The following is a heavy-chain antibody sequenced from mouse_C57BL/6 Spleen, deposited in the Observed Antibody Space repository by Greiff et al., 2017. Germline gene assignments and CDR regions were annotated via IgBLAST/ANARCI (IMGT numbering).Heavy chain of an antibody. D-gene: IGHD6-1*01. CDR3: ARSLASYYFDY. V-gene: IGHV1-80*01. J-gene: IGHJ2*01. CDR1: GYAFSSYW. CDR2: IYPGDGDT. Sequence: VHLVESGAELVKPGASVKISCKASGYAFSSYWMNWVKQRPGKGLEWIGQIYPGDGDTNYNGKFKGKATLTADKSSSTAYMQLSSLTSEDSAVYFCARSLASYYFDYWGQGTTLTVSS.